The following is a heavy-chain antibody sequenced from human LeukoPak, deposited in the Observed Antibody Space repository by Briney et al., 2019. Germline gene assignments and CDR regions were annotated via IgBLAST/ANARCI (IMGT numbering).Heavy chain of an antibody. V-gene: IGHV1-8*01. J-gene: IGHJ4*02. CDR2: MNPNSGNT. CDR3: ARSPLVKYDLWSRWWVEPPDY. CDR1: GYTFTSYD. Sequence: ASVKVSCKASGYTFTSYDINWVRQATGQGLEWMGWMNPNSGNTGYAQKFQGRVTMTRNTSISTAYMELSSLRSEDTAVYYCARSPLVKYDLWSRWWVEPPDYWGQGTLVTVSS. D-gene: IGHD3-3*01.